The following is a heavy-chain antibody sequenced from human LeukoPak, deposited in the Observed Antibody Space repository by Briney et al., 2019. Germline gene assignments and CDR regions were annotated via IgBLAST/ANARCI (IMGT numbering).Heavy chain of an antibody. CDR1: GGSISSNTYY. J-gene: IGHJ4*02. V-gene: IGHV4-39*02. Sequence: SETLSLTCTVSGGSISSNTYYWAWIRQPPGKGLEWIATINYGGSTYYNSSLKSRVTVSVDTSKSQFSLRLTSVTAADTAVYYCARDRASAGGFDYWGQGTLVTVSS. CDR2: INYGGST. D-gene: IGHD2-15*01. CDR3: ARDRASAGGFDY.